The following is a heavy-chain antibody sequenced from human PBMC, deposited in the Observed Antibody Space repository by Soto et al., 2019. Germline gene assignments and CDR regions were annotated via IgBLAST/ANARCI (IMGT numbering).Heavy chain of an antibody. CDR3: ARDYGDYVAIDY. V-gene: IGHV1-18*01. CDR2: ISAYNGNT. J-gene: IGHJ4*02. D-gene: IGHD4-17*01. CDR1: GGTFSSYA. Sequence: ASVKVSCKASGGTFSSYAISWVRQAPGQGLEWMGWISAYNGNTNYAQKLQGRVTMTTDTSTSTAYMELRSLRSDDTAVYYCARDYGDYVAIDYWGQGTLVTVSS.